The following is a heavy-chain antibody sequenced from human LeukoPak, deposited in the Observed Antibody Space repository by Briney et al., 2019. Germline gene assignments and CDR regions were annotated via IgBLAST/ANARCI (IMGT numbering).Heavy chain of an antibody. CDR2: MNLNSGNT. V-gene: IGHV1-8*01. CDR1: GYTFTSYD. CDR3: ARVYKLCSGGSCYPPGY. Sequence: ASVKVSCKASGYTFTSYDINWVRQATGQGLEWMGWMNLNSGNTGYAQKFQGRVTMTRNTSISTAYMELSSLRSEDTAVYYCARVYKLCSGGSCYPPGYWGQGTLVTVSS. J-gene: IGHJ4*02. D-gene: IGHD2-15*01.